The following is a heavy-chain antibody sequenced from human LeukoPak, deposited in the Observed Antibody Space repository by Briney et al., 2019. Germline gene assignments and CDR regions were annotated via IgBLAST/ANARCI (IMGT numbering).Heavy chain of an antibody. CDR3: ARTAARRFDY. CDR2: INPTGGST. V-gene: IGHV1-46*01. CDR1: GYTFASSD. D-gene: IGHD6-6*01. J-gene: IGHJ4*02. Sequence: ASVKVSCKASGYTFASSDINWVRQAPGQGLEWMGIINPTGGSTTYAQKFQGRVTMTRDTSTSTVYMELSSLRSDDTAVYYCARTAARRFDYWGQGTLVTVSS.